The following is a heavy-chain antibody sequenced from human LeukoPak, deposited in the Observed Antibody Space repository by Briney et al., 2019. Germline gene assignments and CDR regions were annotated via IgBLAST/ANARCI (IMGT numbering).Heavy chain of an antibody. CDR2: ISSSGSSG. V-gene: IGHV3-48*03. CDR1: GFTFSSYE. Sequence: GGSLRLSCAASGFTFSSYEMNWVRQAPGKGLEWVSYISSSGSSGYYADSVKGRFTISRDNAKNSLYLQMNSLRAEDTAVYYCARTGGSYPYYFEYWGQGTLVTVSS. CDR3: ARTGGSYPYYFEY. D-gene: IGHD1-26*01. J-gene: IGHJ4*02.